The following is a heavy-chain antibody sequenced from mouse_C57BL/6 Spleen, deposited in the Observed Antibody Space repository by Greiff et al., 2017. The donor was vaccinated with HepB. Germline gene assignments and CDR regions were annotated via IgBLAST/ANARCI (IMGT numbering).Heavy chain of an antibody. Sequence: VQLVESGAELVRPGASVTLSCKASGYTFTDYEMHWVKQTPVHGLEWIGAIDPDTGGTAYNQKFKGKAILTADKSSSTAYMELRSLTSEDSAVYYCTRERAKEYDVSAMDYWGQGTSVTVSS. CDR1: GYTFTDYE. CDR2: IDPDTGGT. J-gene: IGHJ4*01. V-gene: IGHV1-15*01. D-gene: IGHD2-12*01. CDR3: TRERAKEYDVSAMDY.